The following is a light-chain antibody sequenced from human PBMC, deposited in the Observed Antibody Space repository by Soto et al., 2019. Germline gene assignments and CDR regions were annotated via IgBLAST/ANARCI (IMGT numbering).Light chain of an antibody. CDR1: SNDIGGHNA. CDR2: DVT. CDR3: SSYVTGGSYV. V-gene: IGLV2-14*01. Sequence: ALARTGAVSGSRVDFGAIRCIETSNDIGGHNAVSWYQQYSGEAPRLLIYDVTSRAAGVSNRFSASKSGNTASLTISGLQAEDEADYYCSSYVTGGSYVLGPGTKVTVL. J-gene: IGLJ1*01.